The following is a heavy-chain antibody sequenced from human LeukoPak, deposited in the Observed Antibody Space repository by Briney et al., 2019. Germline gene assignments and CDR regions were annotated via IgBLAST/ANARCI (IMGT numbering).Heavy chain of an antibody. D-gene: IGHD1-14*01. Sequence: SETLSLTCRFSGCSISGHYWTWIRQTPGKGLEWIGNVFYTGTTNYNPSLQSRVSISVGTSSNHFALRLSSVTAPDTAVYYCAREQILRVADNTFFDYWGQGALVTVSS. CDR2: VFYTGTT. CDR3: AREQILRVADNTFFDY. J-gene: IGHJ4*02. V-gene: IGHV4-59*11. CDR1: GCSISGHY.